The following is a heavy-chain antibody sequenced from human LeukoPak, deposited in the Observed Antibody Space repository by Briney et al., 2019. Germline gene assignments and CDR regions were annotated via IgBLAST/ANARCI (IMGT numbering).Heavy chain of an antibody. J-gene: IGHJ4*02. Sequence: SETLSLTCAVYGGSFSGYYWSWIRQPPGKGLEWIGEINHSGSTNYNPSLKSRVTISVDTSKNQFSLKLSSVTAADTAVYYCARGWITIVRGVNRGEDYFDYWGQGTLVTVSS. V-gene: IGHV4-34*01. CDR3: ARGWITIVRGVNRGEDYFDY. CDR1: GGSFSGYY. CDR2: INHSGST. D-gene: IGHD3-10*01.